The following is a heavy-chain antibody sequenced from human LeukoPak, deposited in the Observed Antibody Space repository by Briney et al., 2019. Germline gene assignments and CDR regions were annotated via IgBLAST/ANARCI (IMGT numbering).Heavy chain of an antibody. CDR1: GGSFSGYY. Sequence: SETLSLTCAVYGGSFSGYYWSWIRQPPGKGLEWIGEINHSGSTNYNPSLKSRVTISVDTSKNQFSLKLSSVTAADTAVYYCASSVFSQFDHWGQGTLVTVSS. CDR3: ASSVFSQFDH. V-gene: IGHV4-34*01. D-gene: IGHD3-10*01. CDR2: INHSGST. J-gene: IGHJ4*02.